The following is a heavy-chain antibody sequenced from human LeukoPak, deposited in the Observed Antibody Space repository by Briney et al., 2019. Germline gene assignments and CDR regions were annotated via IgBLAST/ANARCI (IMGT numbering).Heavy chain of an antibody. CDR1: GFSFSTYG. CDR2: IWFDGSNK. J-gene: IGHJ4*02. V-gene: IGHV3-33*03. Sequence: GGSLRLSCAASGFSFSTYGMHWVRQAPGKGLEWVAVIWFDGSNKYYADSVKGRFIISRDNSKNTLYLQMNSLRADNTAVYYCARASGCYDYWGRGTLVTVSS. CDR3: ARASGCYDY. D-gene: IGHD6-19*01.